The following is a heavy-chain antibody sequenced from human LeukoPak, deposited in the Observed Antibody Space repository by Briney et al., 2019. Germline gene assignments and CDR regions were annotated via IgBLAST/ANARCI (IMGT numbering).Heavy chain of an antibody. J-gene: IGHJ4*02. Sequence: GGSLRLSCAASGFTFTTYSMSWVRKAPGKGLESVSAIRGSGGSTYYADSVKGRFTISRDDSKSTLYLQMNSLRAEDTAVYHCLTFYYDSSGSYVHYWGQGTLVTVSS. CDR1: GFTFTTYS. CDR3: LTFYYDSSGSYVHY. V-gene: IGHV3-23*01. CDR2: IRGSGGST. D-gene: IGHD3-22*01.